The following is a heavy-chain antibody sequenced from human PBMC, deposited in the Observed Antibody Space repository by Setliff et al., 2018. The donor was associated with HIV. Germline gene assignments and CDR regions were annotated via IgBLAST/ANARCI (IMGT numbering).Heavy chain of an antibody. V-gene: IGHV1-2*02. D-gene: IGHD4-17*01. CDR2: INPNNGGT. CDR1: GYTFTGYY. CDR3: AVIKDGDYAFPFDY. J-gene: IGHJ4*02. Sequence: ASVKVSCKASGYTFTGYYMHWVRQAPGQGLEWMGWINPNNGGTNYAQSFQDRVTMTRDTSTSTVYMELSSLRSEDTAVYYCAVIKDGDYAFPFDYWGQGTLVTVSS.